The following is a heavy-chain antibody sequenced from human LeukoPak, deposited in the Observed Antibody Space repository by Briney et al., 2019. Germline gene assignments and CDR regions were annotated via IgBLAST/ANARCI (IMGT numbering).Heavy chain of an antibody. CDR2: ISGSGGNT. V-gene: IGHV3-23*01. Sequence: LPGGSLRLSCAASGFTFSSYGMSWVRQAPGKGLEWVSAISGSGGNTYYADFVKGRFTISRDNSKNTLYLQMNSLRAEDTAVYYCARRAGAYSHPYDYWGQGTLVTVSS. D-gene: IGHD4/OR15-4a*01. CDR1: GFTFSSYG. J-gene: IGHJ4*02. CDR3: ARRAGAYSHPYDY.